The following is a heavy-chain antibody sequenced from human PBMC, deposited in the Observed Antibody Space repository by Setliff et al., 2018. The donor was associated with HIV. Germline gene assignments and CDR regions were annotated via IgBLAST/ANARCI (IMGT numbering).Heavy chain of an antibody. CDR3: ARATFGSTSSGINYYMDV. CDR2: IYYGGTT. J-gene: IGHJ6*03. Sequence: SETLSLTCTVSGGSVSGYFWSWIRQPPGRGLEWIGYIYYGGTTNSNPSLKSRVTISVTTSKNQFSLKLSSVTAADTALYFCARATFGSTSSGINYYMDVWGKGTTVTVSS. V-gene: IGHV4-59*02. CDR1: GGSVSGYF. D-gene: IGHD3-10*01.